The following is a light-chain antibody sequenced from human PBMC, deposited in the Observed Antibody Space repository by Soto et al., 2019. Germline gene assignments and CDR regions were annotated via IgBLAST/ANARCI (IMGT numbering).Light chain of an antibody. J-gene: IGLJ1*01. CDR3: SSYTSSSTPWV. CDR1: SSDVGGYNY. Sequence: QSVLTQPTSLSGSPGQSITISCTGTSSDVGGYNYGSRYQHHPGKAPKLMICDVSDRPSGVSIRFSGSKSGNTASLTISGLQAEDEADYYCSSYTSSSTPWVFGTGTKVTV. V-gene: IGLV2-14*03. CDR2: DVS.